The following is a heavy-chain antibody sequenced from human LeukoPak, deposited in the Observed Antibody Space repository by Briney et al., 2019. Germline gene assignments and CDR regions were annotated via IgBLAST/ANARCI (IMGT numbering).Heavy chain of an antibody. Sequence: ASVKVSCKASGGTFSNYAISWVRQAPGQGLQWMGGIIPIFGTSNYAQKFQGRVTISADESTSTAYMELSSLRFEDTAVYYCARGTLAAIRLGYFDYWGQGTLVTVSS. CDR2: IIPIFGTS. D-gene: IGHD6-13*01. V-gene: IGHV1-69*13. J-gene: IGHJ4*02. CDR3: ARGTLAAIRLGYFDY. CDR1: GGTFSNYA.